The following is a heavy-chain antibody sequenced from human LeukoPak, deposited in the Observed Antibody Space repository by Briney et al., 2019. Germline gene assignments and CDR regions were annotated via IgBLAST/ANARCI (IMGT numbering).Heavy chain of an antibody. CDR1: GFTFSSYA. Sequence: PGGSLRLSCAASGFTFSSYAMSWVRQAPWKGLEWVSAISGSGGSTYYADSVKGRFTISRDNSKNTLYLQMNSLRAEDTAVYYCAKDRILWSDSFDYWGQGTLVTVSS. V-gene: IGHV3-23*01. CDR3: AKDRILWSDSFDY. CDR2: ISGSGGST. D-gene: IGHD2-21*01. J-gene: IGHJ4*02.